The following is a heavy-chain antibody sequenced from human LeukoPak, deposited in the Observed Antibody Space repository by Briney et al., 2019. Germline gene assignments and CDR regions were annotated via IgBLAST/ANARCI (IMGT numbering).Heavy chain of an antibody. CDR1: GFTFRSYW. V-gene: IGHV3-7*03. D-gene: IGHD3-16*01. CDR3: AKSRIRTFWY. Sequence: GGSLRLSCAASGFTFRSYWMSWVRQAPGKGLEWVANIKQDGSEKYYVDSVKGQFTISRDNAKNSLYLQMNSLRAEDTAVYYCAKSRIRTFWYWGQGTLVTVSS. J-gene: IGHJ4*02. CDR2: IKQDGSEK.